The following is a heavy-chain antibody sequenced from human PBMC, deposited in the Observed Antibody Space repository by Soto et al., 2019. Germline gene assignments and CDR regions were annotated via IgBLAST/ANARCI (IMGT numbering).Heavy chain of an antibody. CDR1: GFTFSSYA. V-gene: IGHV3-23*01. Sequence: GGSLRLSCAASGFTFSSYAMSWVRQAPGKGLEWVSAISGSSGSTYYADSVKGRFTISRDNSKNTLYLQMNSLRAEDTAVYYCAKASQNYYGSGSYYNSPFDYWGQGTLVTVSS. CDR3: AKASQNYYGSGSYYNSPFDY. J-gene: IGHJ4*02. CDR2: ISGSSGST. D-gene: IGHD3-10*01.